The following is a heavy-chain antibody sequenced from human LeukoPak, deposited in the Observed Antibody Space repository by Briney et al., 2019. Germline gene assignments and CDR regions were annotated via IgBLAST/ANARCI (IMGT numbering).Heavy chain of an antibody. CDR2: IYTSGST. J-gene: IGHJ4*02. CDR1: GGSISSGSYY. Sequence: PSDTLSLTCTVSGGSISSGSYYWSWIRQPAGKGLEWIGRIYTSGSTHYNPSLKSRVAISVDTSKNQFSLKLSSVTAADTAVYYCASEDRPKTGGIDYWGQGTLVTVSS. CDR3: ASEDRPKTGGIDY. V-gene: IGHV4-61*02. D-gene: IGHD7-27*01.